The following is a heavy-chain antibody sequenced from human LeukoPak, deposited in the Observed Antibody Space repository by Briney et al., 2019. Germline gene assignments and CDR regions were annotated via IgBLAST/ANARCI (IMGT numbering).Heavy chain of an antibody. D-gene: IGHD6-19*01. V-gene: IGHV3-30*02. J-gene: IGHJ4*02. CDR2: TWSDGRSE. Sequence: GGSLRLSCVVSGVSLSSHGMHWVRQAPGKGLEWLTFTWSDGRSEYYADSVKGRFTVSRDNSKNMLYLQMGSLRAEDMAVYYCARGKYSSGWLIDYWGQGTLVTVSS. CDR1: GVSLSSHG. CDR3: ARGKYSSGWLIDY.